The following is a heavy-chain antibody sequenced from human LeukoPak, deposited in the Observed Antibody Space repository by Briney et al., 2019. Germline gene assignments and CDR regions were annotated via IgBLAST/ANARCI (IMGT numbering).Heavy chain of an antibody. CDR2: IYYSGST. Sequence: SETLSLTCAVSGYSISSSNWWGWIRQPPGKGLEWIGYIYYSGSTYYNPSLKSRVTISVDTSKNQFSLKLSSVTAADAAVYYCARGGSGYYIAVFDYWGQGTLVTVSS. CDR3: ARGGSGYYIAVFDY. D-gene: IGHD5-12*01. V-gene: IGHV4-28*03. J-gene: IGHJ4*02. CDR1: GYSISSSNW.